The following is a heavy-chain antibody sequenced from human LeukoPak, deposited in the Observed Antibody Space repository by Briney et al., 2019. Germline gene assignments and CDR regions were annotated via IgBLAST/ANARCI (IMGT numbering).Heavy chain of an antibody. CDR1: GGTFSSYA. J-gene: IGHJ4*02. D-gene: IGHD3-22*01. CDR3: ARATYYYDSSGYYYEVFDY. V-gene: IGHV1-69*13. CDR2: IIPIFGTA. Sequence: SVKVSCKASGGTFSSYAISWVRQAPGQGLEWMGGIIPIFGTANYAQKFQGRVTITAGESTSTAYMELSSLRSEDTAVYYCARATYYYDSSGYYYEVFDYWGQGTLVTVSS.